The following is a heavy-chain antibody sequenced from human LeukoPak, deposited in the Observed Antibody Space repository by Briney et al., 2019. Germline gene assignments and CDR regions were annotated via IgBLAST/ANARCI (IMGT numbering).Heavy chain of an antibody. V-gene: IGHV1-2*02. CDR3: ARAANWHDDDWFDP. CDR1: GYIFTGYY. Sequence: VASVKVSCKASGYIFTGYYMHWVRQAPGQGLEWMGWINPNSGDTNYAQKFQGRVTMTRDTSISTAYMELSSLRSEDTAVYYCARAANWHDDDWFDPWGQGTLVTVSS. D-gene: IGHD1-1*01. J-gene: IGHJ5*02. CDR2: INPNSGDT.